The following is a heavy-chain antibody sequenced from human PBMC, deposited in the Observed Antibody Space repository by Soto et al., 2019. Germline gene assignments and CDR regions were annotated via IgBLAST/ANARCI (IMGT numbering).Heavy chain of an antibody. CDR2: IYWNGNK. V-gene: IGHV2-5*01. Sequence: QITLKEAGPTLVKPTQTLTLTCTFSGFSLTTTGVGVGWIRQPPRGAPEWLALIYWNGNKRYSPSLESRLTITKDTSKNPVVLTMTAMAPLDTATYYCAHRPATHMNWFDSWGQGTLVTVSS. J-gene: IGHJ5*01. CDR1: GFSLTTTGVG. D-gene: IGHD2-21*01. CDR3: AHRPATHMNWFDS.